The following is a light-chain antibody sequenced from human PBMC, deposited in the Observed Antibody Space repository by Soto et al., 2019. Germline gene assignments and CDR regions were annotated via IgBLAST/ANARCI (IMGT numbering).Light chain of an antibody. J-gene: IGKJ1*01. Sequence: DIQMTQSPSTLSASVGDRVTISCRASQSFTTWLAWYQQKPGKAPRLLIYKASSLEGGVPSRFSGSGSGTEFTLTISSLQPDDFATYYCQQYDSYPGTFGQGTKVEIK. V-gene: IGKV1-5*03. CDR3: QQYDSYPGT. CDR2: KAS. CDR1: QSFTTW.